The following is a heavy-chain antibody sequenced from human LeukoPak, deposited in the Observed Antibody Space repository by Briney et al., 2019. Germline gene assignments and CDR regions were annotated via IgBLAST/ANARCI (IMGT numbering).Heavy chain of an antibody. V-gene: IGHV4-59*01. CDR2: IYYSGST. CDR3: ARTTMVRGTYYMDV. J-gene: IGHJ6*03. CDR1: GGSISSYY. D-gene: IGHD3-10*01. Sequence: SETLSLTCTVSGGSISSYYWSWIRQPPGKGLEWIGYIYYSGSTNYNPSLKSRVTISVDTSKNQFSLKLTSVTAADTAVYYCARTTMVRGTYYMDVWGKGTTVTISS.